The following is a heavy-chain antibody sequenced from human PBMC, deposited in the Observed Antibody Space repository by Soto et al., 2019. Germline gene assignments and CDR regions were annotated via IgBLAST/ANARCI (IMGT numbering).Heavy chain of an antibody. V-gene: IGHV4-39*01. Sequence: SETLSLTCTVSGDSIRSGNHYWSWIRQPPGKGLEWIGSIFYTGGTYYNPSLKSRITMSADMSKNQFSLNLSSVTAADAAVYYCSTFSSGFYGMDVWGQGTTVTVSS. CDR1: GDSIRSGNHY. D-gene: IGHD3-22*01. CDR3: STFSSGFYGMDV. J-gene: IGHJ6*02. CDR2: IFYTGGT.